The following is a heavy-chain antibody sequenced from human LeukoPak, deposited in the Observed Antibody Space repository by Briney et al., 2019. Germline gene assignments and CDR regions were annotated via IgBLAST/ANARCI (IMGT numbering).Heavy chain of an antibody. V-gene: IGHV4-61*02. Sequence: KPSETLSLTCTVSGGSISSGSYYWSWIRQPAGKGLEWIGRIYTSGSTNYNPSLKSRVTISVDTSKNQFALKLSSVTATDTAVYYSTSTIVGATDYWGQGTLVTVPS. CDR3: TSTIVGATDY. CDR2: IYTSGST. CDR1: GGSISSGSYY. D-gene: IGHD1-26*01. J-gene: IGHJ4*02.